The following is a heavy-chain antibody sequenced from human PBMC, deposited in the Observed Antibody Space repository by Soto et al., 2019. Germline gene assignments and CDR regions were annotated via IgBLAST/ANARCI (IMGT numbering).Heavy chain of an antibody. D-gene: IGHD2-21*02. CDR1: SVSNAW. J-gene: IGHJ6*02. CDR2: IKSKTDGGTT. Sequence: SVSNAWMNWVRQAPGKGLEWGGRIKSKTDGGTTDYAAPVKGRFTISRDDSKNTLYLQMNSLKTEDTAVYYCTTVVTTGYYDGMDVWGQGTTVTVSS. CDR3: TTVVTTGYYDGMDV. V-gene: IGHV3-15*07.